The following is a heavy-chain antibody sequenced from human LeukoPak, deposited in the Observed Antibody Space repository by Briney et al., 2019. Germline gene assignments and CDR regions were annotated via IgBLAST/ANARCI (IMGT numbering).Heavy chain of an antibody. D-gene: IGHD3-10*01. CDR3: AIRGSPMVRNY. Sequence: PGGSLRLSCAASGFTFSSYWMSWVRQAPGKGLEWVANIKPDGSEKYYVETLKGRFTISRDNANNSLYLKINSLGAEDTAVYYCAIRGSPMVRNYWGQGTLVSVSS. V-gene: IGHV3-7*01. CDR1: GFTFSSYW. J-gene: IGHJ4*02. CDR2: IKPDGSEK.